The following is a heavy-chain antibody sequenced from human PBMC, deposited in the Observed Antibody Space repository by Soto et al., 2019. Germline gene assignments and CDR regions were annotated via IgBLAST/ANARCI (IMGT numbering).Heavy chain of an antibody. V-gene: IGHV4-34*01. CDR2: INHSGST. Sequence: PSETLSLTCAVYGGSFSGYYWSWIRQPPGKGLEWIGEINHSGSTNYNPSLKSRVTISVDTSKNQFSLKLSSVTAADTAVYYCARSGEMATIKDAFDIWGKGTMVTVSS. J-gene: IGHJ3*02. CDR3: ARSGEMATIKDAFDI. D-gene: IGHD5-12*01. CDR1: GGSFSGYY.